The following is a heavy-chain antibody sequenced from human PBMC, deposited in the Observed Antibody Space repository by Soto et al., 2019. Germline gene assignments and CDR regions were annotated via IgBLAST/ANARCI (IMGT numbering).Heavy chain of an antibody. V-gene: IGHV3-48*02. J-gene: IGHJ6*02. CDR3: ARDYGDYYGSGSYSEYYYYYGMDV. CDR1: GFTFSSYS. Sequence: GGSLRLSCAASGFTFSSYSMNWVRQAPGKGLEWVSYISSSSSTIYYADSVKGRFTISRDNAKNSLYLQMNSLRDEDTAVYYCARDYGDYYGSGSYSEYYYYYGMDVWGQGTTVTVSS. D-gene: IGHD3-10*01. CDR2: ISSSSSTI.